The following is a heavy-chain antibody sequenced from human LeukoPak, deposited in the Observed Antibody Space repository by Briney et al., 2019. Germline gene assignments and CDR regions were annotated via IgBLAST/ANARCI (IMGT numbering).Heavy chain of an antibody. Sequence: SVKVSCKASGYTFTSYAISWVRQAPGQGLEWMGGIIPIFGTANYAQKFQGRVTITADESTSTAYMELSSLRSEDTAVYYCARGANRSWYAAFDIWGQGTMVTVSS. J-gene: IGHJ3*02. CDR1: GYTFTSYA. CDR2: IIPIFGTA. V-gene: IGHV1-69*13. CDR3: ARGANRSWYAAFDI. D-gene: IGHD6-13*01.